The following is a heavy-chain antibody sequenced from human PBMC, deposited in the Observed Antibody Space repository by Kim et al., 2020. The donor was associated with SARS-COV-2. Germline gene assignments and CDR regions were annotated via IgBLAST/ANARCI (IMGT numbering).Heavy chain of an antibody. D-gene: IGHD4-17*01. CDR3: ARDGVMTTVTTFSYYYYGMDV. Sequence: GGSLRLSCAASGFTFSSYGMHWVRQAPGKGLEWVAVIWYDGSNKYYADSVKGRFTISRDNSKNTLYLQMNSLRAEDTAVYYCARDGVMTTVTTFSYYYYGMDVWGQGTTVTVSS. J-gene: IGHJ6*02. CDR2: IWYDGSNK. V-gene: IGHV3-33*01. CDR1: GFTFSSYG.